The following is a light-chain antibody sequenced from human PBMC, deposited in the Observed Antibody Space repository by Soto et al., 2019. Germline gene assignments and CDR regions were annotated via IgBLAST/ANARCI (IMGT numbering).Light chain of an antibody. CDR3: SAFAATNTFEVL. Sequence: QSALTQPPSVSGSPGQSVTISCTGTSRDVGAYNYVSWYQKYPGKAPKLMIHEVNQRPSGVPARSSGSKSGNTASLTVYGLQTEDEADYYCSAFAATNTFEVLFGGGTKVTVL. J-gene: IGLJ3*02. V-gene: IGLV2-8*01. CDR1: SRDVGAYNY. CDR2: EVN.